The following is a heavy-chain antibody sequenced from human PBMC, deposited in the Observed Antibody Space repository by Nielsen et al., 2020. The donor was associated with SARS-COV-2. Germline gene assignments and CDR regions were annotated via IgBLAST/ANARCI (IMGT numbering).Heavy chain of an antibody. V-gene: IGHV4-59*08. D-gene: IGHD5-24*01. J-gene: IGHJ4*02. Sequence: SETLSLTCTVSGGSISSYSWSWIRQPPGKGLEWIGYIYYSGSTNYSPSLKSRVTISLDTSKNQFSLKLTSVTVADTAVYYCARPYRDGYNFYYFDYWGQGTLVTVSS. CDR1: GGSISSYS. CDR3: ARPYRDGYNFYYFDY. CDR2: IYYSGST.